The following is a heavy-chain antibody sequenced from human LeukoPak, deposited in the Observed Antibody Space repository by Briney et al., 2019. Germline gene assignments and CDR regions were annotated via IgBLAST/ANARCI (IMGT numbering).Heavy chain of an antibody. D-gene: IGHD3-3*01. CDR1: GFIFSTYG. Sequence: PGGSLRLSCAASGFIFSTYGMHWDRQAPGKGLEYVSTISSNGGSTYYANTVKGRFTISRDNSKNTLYLQMGTLRAEDMAVYYCVRDAEWAFDIWGQGTMVTVSS. CDR3: VRDAEWAFDI. J-gene: IGHJ3*02. CDR2: ISSNGGST. V-gene: IGHV3-64*01.